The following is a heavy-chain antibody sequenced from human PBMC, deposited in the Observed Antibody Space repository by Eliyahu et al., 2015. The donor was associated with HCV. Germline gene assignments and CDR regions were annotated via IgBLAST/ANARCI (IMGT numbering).Heavy chain of an antibody. CDR1: GFTFSEYY. J-gene: IGHJ5*02. CDR3: AREFREILWKWFDP. Sequence: EVQLVXSGGGXVQPXXSLRLSCAASGFTFSEYYMDXVXXAPGKGLEWVGRSANKANSFTTEYAASVKGRFTISRDDSKNSVYLQMNSLITEDTAVYYCAREFREILWKWFDPWGQGTLVSVSS. V-gene: IGHV3-72*01. D-gene: IGHD3-10*01. CDR2: SANKANSFTT.